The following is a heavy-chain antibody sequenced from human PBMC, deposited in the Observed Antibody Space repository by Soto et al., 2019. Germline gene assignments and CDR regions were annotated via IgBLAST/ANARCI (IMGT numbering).Heavy chain of an antibody. CDR3: ARGYSSGWSHY. J-gene: IGHJ4*02. CDR1: GGSISSYY. CDR2: IYYSGST. D-gene: IGHD6-19*01. Sequence: SETLSLTCTVSGGSISSYYWSWIRQPPGKGLEWIGYIYYSGSTDYNPSLKSRVTISVDTSKNQSSLKLSSVTAADTAVYYCARGYSSGWSHYWGQGTLVTVSS. V-gene: IGHV4-59*01.